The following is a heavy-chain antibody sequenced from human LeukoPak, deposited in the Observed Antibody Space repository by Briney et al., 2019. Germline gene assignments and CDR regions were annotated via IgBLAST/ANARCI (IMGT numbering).Heavy chain of an antibody. CDR1: GGSISSYY. D-gene: IGHD3-22*01. CDR2: IYYSGST. CDR3: ARSPTYYYDSSGYSTFDY. J-gene: IGHJ4*02. Sequence: SETLSLTCTVSGGSISSYYWSWIRQPPGKGLEWIGYIYYSGSTNYNPSLKSRVTISVDTSKNQFSLKLSSVTAADTAVYYCARSPTYYYDSSGYSTFDYWGQGTLVTVSS. V-gene: IGHV4-59*08.